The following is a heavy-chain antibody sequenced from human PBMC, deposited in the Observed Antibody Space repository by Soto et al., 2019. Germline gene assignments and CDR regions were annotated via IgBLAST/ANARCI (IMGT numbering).Heavy chain of an antibody. D-gene: IGHD1-26*01. V-gene: IGHV3-7*01. J-gene: IGHJ4*02. CDR2: TNQDGSEK. CDR1: ESTISRDW. CDR3: SGGVGDAF. Sequence: EVHLVESGGGLVQTGGSLRLSCAISESTISRDWMNWDRQAPGKGLEWVAHTNQDGSEKYYADSVKGRFTIFRDNAKKSLYLQMNSLRAGDTAMYYCSGGVGDAFWGQGTLVTVSS.